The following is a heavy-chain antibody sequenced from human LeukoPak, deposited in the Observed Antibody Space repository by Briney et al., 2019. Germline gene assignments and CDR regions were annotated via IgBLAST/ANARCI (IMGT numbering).Heavy chain of an antibody. D-gene: IGHD6-13*01. CDR1: GFTFSSYS. V-gene: IGHV3-21*01. CDR3: ARDPHLYSSSWYVFDY. Sequence: GGSLRLSCAASGFTFSSYSMNWVRQAPGKGLEWVSSISSSSYIYYADSVKGRFTISRDNAKNSLYLQMNSLRAEDTAVYYCARDPHLYSSSWYVFDYWGQGTLVTVSS. J-gene: IGHJ4*02. CDR2: ISSSSYI.